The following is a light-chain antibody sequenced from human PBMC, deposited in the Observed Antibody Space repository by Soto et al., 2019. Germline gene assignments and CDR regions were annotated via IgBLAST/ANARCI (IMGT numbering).Light chain of an antibody. CDR3: QQSHSTPLS. CDR1: QKIARY. Sequence: DIQMTQSPSSLSASVGDRVTITCRASQKIARYLNWYQQKPGKGPKLLIYGATTSQSGVPSTFSGSGSGTEFSLTISGLQPEDSATYYCQQSHSTPLSLGGGPKV. CDR2: GAT. J-gene: IGKJ4*01. V-gene: IGKV1-39*01.